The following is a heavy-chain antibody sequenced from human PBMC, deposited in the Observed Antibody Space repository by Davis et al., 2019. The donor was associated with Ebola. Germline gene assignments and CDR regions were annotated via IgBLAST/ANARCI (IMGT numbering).Heavy chain of an antibody. CDR1: GNSFASHW. J-gene: IGHJ4*02. D-gene: IGHD6-6*01. CDR3: ARLDGPYSSSPWYFDY. V-gene: IGHV5-51*01. Sequence: GESLKISYKDSGNSFASHWIGWVRQMPGKGLEWMGIIYTGDSDTRYSPSFRGQVTISADKSIKTAFLQWSSLKASDTAMYYCARLDGPYSSSPWYFDYWGQGTLVTVSS. CDR2: IYTGDSDT.